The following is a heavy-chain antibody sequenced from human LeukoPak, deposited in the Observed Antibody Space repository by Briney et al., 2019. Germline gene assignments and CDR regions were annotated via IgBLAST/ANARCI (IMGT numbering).Heavy chain of an antibody. J-gene: IGHJ6*03. CDR3: AKDMSTVDYYYMDV. CDR2: ISWNSGSI. CDR1: GFTFDDYA. V-gene: IGHV3-9*01. D-gene: IGHD4-11*01. Sequence: SLRLPYAASGFTFDDYAMHWVRQAPGKGLEWVSGISWNSGSIGYADTVKGRFTISRDNAKNSLYLQMNSLRAEDTALYYCAKDMSTVDYYYMDVWGKGATASVSS.